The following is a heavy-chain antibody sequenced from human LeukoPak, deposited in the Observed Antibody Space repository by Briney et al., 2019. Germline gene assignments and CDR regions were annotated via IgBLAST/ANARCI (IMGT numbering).Heavy chain of an antibody. V-gene: IGHV3-30*18. J-gene: IGHJ4*02. CDR1: GFTFSSYG. CDR3: AKDYYDSSGYYYFDD. D-gene: IGHD3-22*01. Sequence: GGSLRLSCAASGFTFSSYGMHWVRQAPGKGLVWVAVILYDGSNEYYTDSVKGRFTISRDSSKNTVYLQMNSLRAEDTAVYYCAKDYYDSSGYYYFDDWGQGTLVTVSS. CDR2: ILYDGSNE.